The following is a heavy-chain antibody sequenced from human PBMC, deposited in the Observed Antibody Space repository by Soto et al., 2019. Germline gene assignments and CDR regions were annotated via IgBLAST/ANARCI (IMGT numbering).Heavy chain of an antibody. CDR1: GFTFSSYS. Sequence: EVQLVESGGGLVKPGGSLRLSCAASGFTFSSYSMNWVRQAPGKGLEWVSSISSSSSYIYYADSVKGRFTISRDNAKNSLDLQMNSLRAEDTAVYYCARDRVLRGKAMVMNAFDIWGKVTMVTVSS. J-gene: IGHJ3*02. CDR2: ISSSSSYI. CDR3: ARDRVLRGKAMVMNAFDI. V-gene: IGHV3-21*01. D-gene: IGHD5-18*01.